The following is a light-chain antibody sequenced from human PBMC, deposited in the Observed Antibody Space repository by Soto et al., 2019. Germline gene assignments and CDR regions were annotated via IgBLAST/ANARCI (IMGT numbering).Light chain of an antibody. CDR3: TSYTSSSTNYV. V-gene: IGLV2-14*01. Sequence: QAVLTQPASVSGSPGQSITISCTGTSSDIGDYNYVSWYQQHPGKAPKLMVYEVSNRPSGVSNRFSGSKSGNTASLTISGLQAEDEADYYCTSYTSSSTNYVFGTGTKLTVL. CDR1: SSDIGDYNY. J-gene: IGLJ1*01. CDR2: EVS.